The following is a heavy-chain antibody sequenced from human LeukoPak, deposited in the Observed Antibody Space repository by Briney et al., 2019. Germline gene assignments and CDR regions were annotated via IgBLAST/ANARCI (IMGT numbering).Heavy chain of an antibody. CDR1: GFTASSYY. CDR3: ARANSGSHSYFQH. V-gene: IGHV3-53*01. J-gene: IGHJ1*01. CDR2: IYSGGTT. Sequence: GGSLRLSCAAPGFTASSYYMTWVRQAPGKGLEWVSIIYSGGTTYYADSVKGRFTISRDNSKNTLYLQVDSLRAEDTAVYYCARANSGSHSYFQHWGQGTLVTVSS. D-gene: IGHD1-26*01.